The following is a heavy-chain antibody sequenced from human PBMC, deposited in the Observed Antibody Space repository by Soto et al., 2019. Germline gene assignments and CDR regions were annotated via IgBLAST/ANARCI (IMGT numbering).Heavy chain of an antibody. D-gene: IGHD2-2*01. Sequence: PSETLSLTCTVSGGSISSGDYYWSWIRQPPGKGLEWIGYIYYSGSTYYNPSLKSRVTISVDTSKNQFSLKLSSVTAADTAVYYCARDPGPLVPAAIANREAWGQGTLVTVSS. CDR3: ARDPGPLVPAAIANREA. CDR1: GGSISSGDYY. V-gene: IGHV4-30-4*01. J-gene: IGHJ4*02. CDR2: IYYSGST.